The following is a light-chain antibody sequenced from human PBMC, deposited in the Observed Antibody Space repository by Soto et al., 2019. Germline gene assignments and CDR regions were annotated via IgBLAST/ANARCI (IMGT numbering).Light chain of an antibody. CDR3: HQYGSSPAT. CDR2: GAS. V-gene: IGKV3-20*01. J-gene: IGKJ1*01. Sequence: EIVLTQSPGTLSLSPGERATLSCRASQSVSSSYLAWYQQKPGQAPRLLMYGASSRATGIPDRISGRGSGTDFTLTISRLEPEDFAVYYCHQYGSSPATFGQGTEVAIK. CDR1: QSVSSSY.